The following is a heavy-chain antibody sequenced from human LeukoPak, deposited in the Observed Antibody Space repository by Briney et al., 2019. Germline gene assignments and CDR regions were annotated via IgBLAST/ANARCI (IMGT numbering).Heavy chain of an antibody. J-gene: IGHJ5*02. D-gene: IGHD3-10*01. V-gene: IGHV3-30-3*01. CDR2: ISYDGSNK. CDR1: GFTFSSYA. Sequence: GGSLRLSCAASGFTFSSYAMHWVRQAPGKGLEWVAVISYDGSNKYYADSVKGRFTISRDNSKNTLYLQMNSLRAEDTAVYYCARQVTAYYGSGSPRFDPWGQGTLVTVSS. CDR3: ARQVTAYYGSGSPRFDP.